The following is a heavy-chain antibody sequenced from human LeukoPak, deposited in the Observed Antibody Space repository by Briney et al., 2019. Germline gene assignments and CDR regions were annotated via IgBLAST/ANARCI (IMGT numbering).Heavy chain of an antibody. CDR2: IYTSGST. J-gene: IGHJ6*03. V-gene: IGHV4-61*02. CDR3: ARVVFYDSSGYRYYYYMDV. Sequence: SETLSLTCTASGGSISSGSYYWSWIRQPAGKGLEWIGRIYTSGSTNYNPSLKSRVTISVDTSKNQFSLELSSVTAADTAVYYCARVVFYDSSGYRYYYYMDVWGKGTTVTVSS. CDR1: GGSISSGSYY. D-gene: IGHD3-22*01.